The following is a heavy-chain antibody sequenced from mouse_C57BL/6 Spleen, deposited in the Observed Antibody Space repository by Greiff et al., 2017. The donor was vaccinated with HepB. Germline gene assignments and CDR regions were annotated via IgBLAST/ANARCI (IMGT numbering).Heavy chain of an antibody. Sequence: EVQLQHSGAELVKPGASVKLSCTASGFNIKDYYMHWVKQRTEQCREWIGRIDPEDGDTKYSPKFQGKATITADTSSNTAYLQLSSVTSEDTAVYYCAKHYSNYAMDYWGRGTAVTVSS. J-gene: IGHJ4*01. D-gene: IGHD2-5*01. CDR3: AKHYSNYAMDY. CDR1: GFNIKDYY. CDR2: IDPEDGDT. V-gene: IGHV14-2*01.